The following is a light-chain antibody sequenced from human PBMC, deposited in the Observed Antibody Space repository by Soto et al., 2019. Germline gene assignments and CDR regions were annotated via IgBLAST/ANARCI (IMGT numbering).Light chain of an antibody. Sequence: QSVLTQPASVSGSPGQSITISCTGSSSDVGAYNYVSWYQQHPGKAPKLMIYDVTNGPSGVSIRFSGSKSGNTASLTISGLQAEDEADYYFSSYTSSNTLLFGTGTKLTVL. V-gene: IGLV2-14*03. CDR3: SSYTSSNTLL. CDR2: DVT. CDR1: SSDVGAYNY. J-gene: IGLJ1*01.